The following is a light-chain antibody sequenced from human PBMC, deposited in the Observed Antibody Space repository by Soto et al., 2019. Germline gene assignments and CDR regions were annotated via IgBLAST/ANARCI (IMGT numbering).Light chain of an antibody. J-gene: IGKJ4*01. Sequence: VLTQSPATLSLSPGGRATLSCRASQTVSRYYLSWYQKRPGQPPRLLISGASTQATGVPDRCSGSGSGADFTCTISSLQPEDFAVYYCHQALTFGGGTTVESK. CDR1: QTVSRYY. V-gene: IGKV3D-7*01. CDR3: HQALT. CDR2: GAS.